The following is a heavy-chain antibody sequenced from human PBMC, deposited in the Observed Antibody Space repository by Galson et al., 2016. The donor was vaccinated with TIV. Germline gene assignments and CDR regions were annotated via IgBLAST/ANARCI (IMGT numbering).Heavy chain of an antibody. J-gene: IGHJ6*02. CDR3: AKTSGYGLDYYYYAMDV. V-gene: IGHV3-23*01. CDR1: GFTFDYFA. Sequence: SLRLSCAASGFTFDYFAMSWVRQAPGKGLEWVSGNSGSGSITYFADSVKGRFSISRDNSKNTLYPQLHSLRVEDTAVSYCAKTSGYGLDYYYYAMDVWGQWTTVTVSS. D-gene: IGHD3-3*01. CDR2: NSGSGSIT.